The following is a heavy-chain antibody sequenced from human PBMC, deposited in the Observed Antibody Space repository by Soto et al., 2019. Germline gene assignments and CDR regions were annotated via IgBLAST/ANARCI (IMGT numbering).Heavy chain of an antibody. V-gene: IGHV1-2*02. CDR3: ARESPIVEARCFDY. D-gene: IGHD1-26*01. CDR2: INPNSGAT. CDR1: GYTFSGYY. J-gene: IGHJ4*02. Sequence: QVQLVQSGAEVKKPGASVKVSCKASGYTFSGYYMHWVRQAPGQGLEWMGWINPNSGATDSAQKFQGRVTMTWDTSITSAYMELGSLTSDDTAVYFCARESPIVEARCFDYWGQGTLVTVSS.